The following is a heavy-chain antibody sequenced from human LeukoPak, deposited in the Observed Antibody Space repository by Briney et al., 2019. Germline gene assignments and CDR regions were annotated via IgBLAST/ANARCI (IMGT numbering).Heavy chain of an antibody. D-gene: IGHD3-9*01. CDR1: GGSISSYY. J-gene: IGHJ5*02. CDR3: AREFGYYDILTGYYPTGWFDP. V-gene: IGHV4-59*01. CDR2: IYYSGST. Sequence: SETLSLTCTATGGSISSYYWSWIRQPPGKGLEWIGYIYYSGSTNYNPSLKSRVTISVDTSKNQFSLKLSSVTAADTAVYYCAREFGYYDILTGYYPTGWFDPWGQGTLVTVSS.